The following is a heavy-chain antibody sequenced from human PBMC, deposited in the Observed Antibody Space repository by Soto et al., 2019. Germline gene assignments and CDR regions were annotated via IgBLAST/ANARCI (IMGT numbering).Heavy chain of an antibody. V-gene: IGHV4-39*01. CDR1: GGSISSSSYY. CDR2: IYYSGST. CDR3: ARSYGLVAATPVPFDY. J-gene: IGHJ4*02. Sequence: SETLSLTCTVSGGSISSSSYYWGWIRQPPGKGLEWIGSIYYSGSTYYNTSLKSRVTISVDTSKNQFSLKLSSVTAADTAVYYCARSYGLVAATPVPFDYWGQGTLVTVSS. D-gene: IGHD2-15*01.